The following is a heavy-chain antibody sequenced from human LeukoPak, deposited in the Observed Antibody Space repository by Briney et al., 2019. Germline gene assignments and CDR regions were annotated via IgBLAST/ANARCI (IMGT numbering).Heavy chain of an antibody. D-gene: IGHD6-13*01. CDR1: GYTFTSYY. J-gene: IGHJ4*01. CDR3: ATMLDPAAAFDY. CDR2: INPSGGST. V-gene: IGHV1-46*01. Sequence: ASVTVSCKASGYTFTSYYMNWVRQAPGQGLEWLGIINPSGGSTSYAQKFQGRVPMTRDTSTSTVYIELSSLGSEDTAVYYCATMLDPAAAFDYWGHGALVTLSS.